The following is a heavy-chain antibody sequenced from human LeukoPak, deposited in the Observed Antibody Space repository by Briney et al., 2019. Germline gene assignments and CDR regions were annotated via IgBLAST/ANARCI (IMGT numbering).Heavy chain of an antibody. CDR1: GFTFDDYA. Sequence: PGGSLRLSCAASGFTFDDYAMRWVRQAPGKGLEWVSLISWDGGSTYYADSVKGRFTISRDNSKNSLYLQMNSLRAEDTALYYCAKDIRFGEFIDYWGQGTLVTVSS. CDR2: ISWDGGST. V-gene: IGHV3-43D*03. D-gene: IGHD3-10*01. CDR3: AKDIRFGEFIDY. J-gene: IGHJ4*02.